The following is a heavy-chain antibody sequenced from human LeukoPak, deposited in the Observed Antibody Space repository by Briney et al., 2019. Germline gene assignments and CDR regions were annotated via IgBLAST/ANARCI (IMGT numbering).Heavy chain of an antibody. Sequence: SGTLSLTCAVSGGSISSSNWWSWVRQPPGKGLEWIGEIYHSGSTNYNPSLKSRVTISVDKSKNQFSLKLSSVTAADTAVYYCAGDELSSRGQGLDWYFDLWGRGTLVTVS. D-gene: IGHD3-10*01. J-gene: IGHJ2*01. CDR1: GGSISSSNW. CDR3: AGDELSSRGQGLDWYFDL. CDR2: IYHSGST. V-gene: IGHV4-4*02.